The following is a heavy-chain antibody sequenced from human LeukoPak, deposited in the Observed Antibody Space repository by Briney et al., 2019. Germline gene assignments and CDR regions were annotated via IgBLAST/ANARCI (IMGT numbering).Heavy chain of an antibody. CDR1: GGSISSSSYY. CDR3: ARGIVVVTAKGDAFDI. V-gene: IGHV4-39*07. J-gene: IGHJ3*02. Sequence: PSETLSLTCTVSGGSISSSSYYWGWIRQPPGKGLEWIGSIYYSGSTYYNPSLKSRVTISVDTSKNQFSLKLSSVAAADTAVYYCARGIVVVTAKGDAFDIWGQGTMVTVSS. D-gene: IGHD2-21*02. CDR2: IYYSGST.